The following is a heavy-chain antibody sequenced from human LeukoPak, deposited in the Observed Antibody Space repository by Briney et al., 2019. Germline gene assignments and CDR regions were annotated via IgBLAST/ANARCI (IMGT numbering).Heavy chain of an antibody. J-gene: IGHJ4*02. D-gene: IGHD5-24*01. V-gene: IGHV3-48*03. CDR3: ARVGTTMATIDPYYFDY. CDR1: GFTFSSYE. Sequence: PGGSLRLSCAASGFTFSSYEMNWVRQAPGKGLEWVSYISSSGSTIYYADSVKGRFTISRDNSKNTLYLQMNSLRAEDTAVYYCARVGTTMATIDPYYFDYWGQGTLVTVSS. CDR2: ISSSGSTI.